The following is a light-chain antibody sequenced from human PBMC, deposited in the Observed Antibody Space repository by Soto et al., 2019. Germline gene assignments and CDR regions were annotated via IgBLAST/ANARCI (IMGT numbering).Light chain of an antibody. CDR1: SSDVGGYNY. J-gene: IGLJ1*01. CDR3: SSYAGSNNPYV. Sequence: QSALTQPPSASGSPGQSVTISCTGTSSDVGGYNYVSWYQQHPGKAPKLMIYEVTKRPSGVPDRFSGSKSGDTASLTVSGLQAEDEADYYCSSYAGSNNPYVFGTGTNTVL. CDR2: EVT. V-gene: IGLV2-8*01.